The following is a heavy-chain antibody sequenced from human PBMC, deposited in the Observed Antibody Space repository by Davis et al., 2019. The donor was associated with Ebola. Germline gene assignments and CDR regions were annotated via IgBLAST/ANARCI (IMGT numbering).Heavy chain of an antibody. D-gene: IGHD6-19*01. V-gene: IGHV3-23*01. J-gene: IGHJ3*01. Sequence: GGSLRLSCAVSGFTFTDYYMSWIRRAPGKGLEWVSTLVTSADTYYADSVKGRFTISRDNSKNTLHLQMNSLRVEDTAIYYCAKDTSNVWFDVWGQGTMVTVSS. CDR3: AKDTSNVWFDV. CDR1: GFTFTDYY. CDR2: LVTSADT.